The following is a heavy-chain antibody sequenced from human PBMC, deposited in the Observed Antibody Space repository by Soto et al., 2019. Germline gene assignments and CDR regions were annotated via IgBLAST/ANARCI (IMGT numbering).Heavy chain of an antibody. D-gene: IGHD6-19*01. CDR2: IYYSGST. V-gene: IGHV4-39*01. CDR3: ARRHSSGWYFDY. J-gene: IGHJ4*02. Sequence: PSEALSLTCAVSGGSTSSSSYYWGWIRQPPGKGLEWIGSIYYSGSTYYNPSLKSRVTISVDTSKNQFSLKLSSVTAADTAVYYCARRHSSGWYFDYWGQGTLVTVSS. CDR1: GGSTSSSSYY.